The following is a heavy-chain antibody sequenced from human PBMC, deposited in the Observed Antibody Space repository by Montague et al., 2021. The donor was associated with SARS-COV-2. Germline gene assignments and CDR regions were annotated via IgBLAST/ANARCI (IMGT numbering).Heavy chain of an antibody. CDR3: ARERAGGFGVNAFDI. J-gene: IGHJ3*02. Sequence: SLRLSCAASGLTVSSNYMSWVRQAPGKGLEWVSVIYSGGSTYYADSVKGRFTISRDNSKNTLYLQMNSLRAEDTAVYYCARERAGGFGVNAFDIWGQGTMVTVSS. D-gene: IGHD3-10*01. CDR2: IYSGGST. CDR1: GLTVSSNY. V-gene: IGHV3-53*01.